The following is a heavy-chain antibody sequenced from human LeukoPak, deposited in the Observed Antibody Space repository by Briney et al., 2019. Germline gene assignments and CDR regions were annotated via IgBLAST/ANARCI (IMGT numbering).Heavy chain of an antibody. CDR3: AKDSRRLRIAAADTLDY. CDR2: ISGSGSSS. CDR1: GFTFSNYA. D-gene: IGHD6-13*01. J-gene: IGHJ4*02. V-gene: IGHV3-23*01. Sequence: GGSLRLSCAASGFTFSNYAMSWVRQPPGKGLEWVSGISGSGSSSYYADSVKGRFTISRDNSKNTLYLQMNSLRAEDTAVYYCAKDSRRLRIAAADTLDYWGQGTLVTVSS.